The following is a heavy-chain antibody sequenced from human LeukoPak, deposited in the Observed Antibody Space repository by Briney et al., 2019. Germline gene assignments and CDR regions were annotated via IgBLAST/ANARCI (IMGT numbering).Heavy chain of an antibody. J-gene: IGHJ5*02. CDR3: ARGTRRGYSYGDGWFDP. CDR1: GGTFSIYA. CDR2: IIPILGIA. Sequence: ASVKVSCKASGGTFSIYAISWVRQAPGQGLEWMGRIIPILGIANYAQKFQGRVTITADKSTSTAYMELSSLRSEDTAVYYCARGTRRGYSYGDGWFDPWGQGTLVTVSS. V-gene: IGHV1-69*04. D-gene: IGHD5-18*01.